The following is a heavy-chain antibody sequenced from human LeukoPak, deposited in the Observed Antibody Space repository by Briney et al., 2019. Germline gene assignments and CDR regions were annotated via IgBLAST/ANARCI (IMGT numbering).Heavy chain of an antibody. Sequence: GGSLRLSCAASGFSFSGHWMNWVRQAPGKGLEWVANIKQDGSEKFYVDSVKGRFTISRDNAKNSLYLQMDSLSAEDTALYYCASGAGYLIENWGKGTLVTVSS. D-gene: IGHD2-15*01. CDR3: ASGAGYLIEN. J-gene: IGHJ4*02. V-gene: IGHV3-7*03. CDR1: GFSFSGHW. CDR2: IKQDGSEK.